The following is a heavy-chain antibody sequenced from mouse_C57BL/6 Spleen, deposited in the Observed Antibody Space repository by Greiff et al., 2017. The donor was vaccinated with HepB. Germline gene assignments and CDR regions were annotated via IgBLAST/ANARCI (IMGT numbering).Heavy chain of an antibody. CDR3: ARGKGWLRTY. D-gene: IGHD2-2*01. J-gene: IGHJ2*01. CDR2: IYPGDGDT. Sequence: VQLQQSGPELVKPGASVKISCKASGYAFSSSWMNWVKQRPGKGLEWIGRIYPGDGDTNYNGKFKGKATLTADKSSSTAYMQLSSLTSEDSAVYFCARGKGWLRTYWGQGTTLTVSS. V-gene: IGHV1-82*01. CDR1: GYAFSSSW.